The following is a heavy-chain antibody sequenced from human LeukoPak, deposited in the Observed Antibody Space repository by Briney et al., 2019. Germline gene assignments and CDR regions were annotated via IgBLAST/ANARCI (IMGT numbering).Heavy chain of an antibody. J-gene: IGHJ4*02. CDR1: GFIFSSHW. CDR3: ARDRTPSWASDY. Sequence: GGSLRLSCAASGFIFSSHWMHWVRQTPGMGLEWVSSITRSSTYIYYGDPLKGRFTVSRDDAKNSLFLQMNSLRAEDTAVYYCARDRTPSWASDYWGQGTLVTVSS. V-gene: IGHV3-21*01. D-gene: IGHD2-2*01. CDR2: ITRSSTYI.